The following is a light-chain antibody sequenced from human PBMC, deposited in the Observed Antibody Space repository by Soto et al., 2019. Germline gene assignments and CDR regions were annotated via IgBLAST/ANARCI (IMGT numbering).Light chain of an antibody. Sequence: QSVLTQPPSVSGAPVQRVTISCTGRSSNIGACFYVHWYQLLPGTAPNPLIYGKSFRPLGVPARFSGSRSVSSASLAFSFFQAEDEADYYCQSYDSSLSGYIFGPGTKV. J-gene: IGLJ1*01. CDR2: GKS. V-gene: IGLV1-40*01. CDR3: QSYDSSLSGYI. CDR1: SSNIGACFY.